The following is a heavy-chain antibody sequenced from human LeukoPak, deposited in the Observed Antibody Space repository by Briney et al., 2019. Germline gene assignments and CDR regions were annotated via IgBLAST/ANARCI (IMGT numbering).Heavy chain of an antibody. V-gene: IGHV4-59*01. Sequence: SETLSLTCTVSGGSISSFYCSWIRQPPGKGLEWIGYIYYSGSTNYNPSLKSRVTISVDTSKNQFSLKLSSVTAADTAVYYCARCKDFWSGYYDGYYYYMDVWGKGTTVTVSS. J-gene: IGHJ6*03. CDR1: GGSISSFY. CDR2: IYYSGST. D-gene: IGHD3-3*01. CDR3: ARCKDFWSGYYDGYYYYMDV.